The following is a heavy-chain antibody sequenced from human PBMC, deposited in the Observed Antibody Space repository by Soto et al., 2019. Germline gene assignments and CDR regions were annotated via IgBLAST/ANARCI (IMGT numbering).Heavy chain of an antibody. CDR2: IWYDGSNK. CDR1: GFPFSRYG. V-gene: IGHV3-33*07. CDR3: ARVAYYDSSGYLDP. J-gene: IGHJ5*02. D-gene: IGHD3-22*01. Sequence: GSLRLPFGGAGFPFSRYGLDWVRPGPGKGLEWVAVIWYDGSNKYYADSVKGRFTISRDNSKNTLYLQMNSLRAEDTAVYYCARVAYYDSSGYLDPWGQGTLVTVSS.